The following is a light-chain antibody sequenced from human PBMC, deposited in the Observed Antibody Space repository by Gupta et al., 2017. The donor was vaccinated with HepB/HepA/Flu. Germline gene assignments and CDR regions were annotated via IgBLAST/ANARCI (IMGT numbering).Light chain of an antibody. CDR1: TNNIGRFNY. V-gene: IGLV2-11*01. CDR3: CANVGSNDV. Sequence: HSAPTPPRSVFASAGQSVTLSCSGTTNNIGRFNYVSWYQHRPGEAPKLIKYDVTKRPSGVPFRVSGSNSGNTASLTISGLQTEEEADYYCCANVGSNDVFGGGTKVTVL. J-gene: IGLJ6*01. CDR2: DVT.